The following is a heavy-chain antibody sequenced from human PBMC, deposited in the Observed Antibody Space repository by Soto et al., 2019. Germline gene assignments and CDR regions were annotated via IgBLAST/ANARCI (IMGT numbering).Heavy chain of an antibody. J-gene: IGHJ4*02. CDR1: GFTFSSYG. V-gene: IGHV3-33*01. CDR2: IWYDGSNK. D-gene: IGHD3-16*01. Sequence: QVQLVESGGGVVQPGRSLRLSCAASGFTFSSYGMHWVRQAPGKGLEWVAVIWYDGSNKYYADSVKGRFTFSRDNAKNTLYLQMNSLRAEDTAVYYCARDRIRGEAGCDWGQGTLVTVSS. CDR3: ARDRIRGEAGCD.